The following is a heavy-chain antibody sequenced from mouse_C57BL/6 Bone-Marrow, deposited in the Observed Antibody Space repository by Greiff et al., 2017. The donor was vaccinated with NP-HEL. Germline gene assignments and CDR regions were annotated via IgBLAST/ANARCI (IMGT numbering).Heavy chain of an antibody. J-gene: IGHJ4*01. CDR2: ISNLAYSI. CDR1: GFTFSDYG. V-gene: IGHV5-15*04. D-gene: IGHD4-1*01. Sequence: EVKLMESGGGLVQPGGSLKLSCAASGFTFSDYGMAWVRQAPRKGPEWVAFISNLAYSIYYADTVTGRFTISSENAKNTLYLEMSSLRSEDTAMYYCARRNWDYAMDYWGQGTSVTVSS. CDR3: ARRNWDYAMDY.